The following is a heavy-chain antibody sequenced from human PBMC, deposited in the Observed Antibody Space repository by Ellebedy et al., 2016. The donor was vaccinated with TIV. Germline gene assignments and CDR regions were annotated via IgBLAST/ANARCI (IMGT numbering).Heavy chain of an antibody. CDR1: GYTFTSYG. CDR3: ARIGEGVSGTSFDV. D-gene: IGHD3-10*01. Sequence: AASVKVSCKASGYTFTSYGISWVRQAPGRGLEWMGWLSSYNGNTKYAQKFQGRVTMTTDTSTSTTYMELRGLRSDDTALYYCARIGEGVSGTSFDVWGQGTIVTVSS. CDR2: LSSYNGNT. V-gene: IGHV1-18*04. J-gene: IGHJ3*01.